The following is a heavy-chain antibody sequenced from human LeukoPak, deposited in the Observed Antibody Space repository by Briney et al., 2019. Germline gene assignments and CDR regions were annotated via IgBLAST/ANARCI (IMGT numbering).Heavy chain of an antibody. CDR1: GYTFTGYF. J-gene: IGHJ4*02. CDR2: INPNSGGT. V-gene: IGHV1-2*02. Sequence: GASVKVSCKASGYTFTGYFMHWVRRAPGQGLEWMGWINPNSGGTKYAQKFQGRVTMTRDTSISTAYMELSRLRSDDTAVYYCARERTLTSCYDYWGQGTLVTVSS. CDR3: ARERTLTSCYDY. D-gene: IGHD2-15*01.